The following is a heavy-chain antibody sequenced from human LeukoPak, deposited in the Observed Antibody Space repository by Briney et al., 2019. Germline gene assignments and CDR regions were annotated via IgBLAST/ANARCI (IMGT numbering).Heavy chain of an antibody. CDR1: GGSIRSYY. J-gene: IGHJ1*01. V-gene: IGHV4-4*07. Sequence: PSETLSLTCTVSGGSIRSYYWSWIRQPAGKGLEWIGRIYTSGSTNYNPSLKSRVTMSVDTSKNQFSLKLSSVTAADTAVYYCARGYFDWLSRPPEYFQHWGQGTLVTVSS. D-gene: IGHD3-9*01. CDR2: IYTSGST. CDR3: ARGYFDWLSRPPEYFQH.